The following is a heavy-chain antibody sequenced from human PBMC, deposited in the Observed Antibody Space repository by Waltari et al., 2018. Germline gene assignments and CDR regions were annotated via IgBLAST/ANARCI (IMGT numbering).Heavy chain of an antibody. Sequence: QVHLVQSGAEVKKPGASVKVSCKASGYTFTNHAIHWVRQAPGHRLEWMGWINADKGNTIDAQEFHGRVTMTRDTSATTVYMELSSLRSDDMAVYYCARASRRGYYYDSSGYFQEHYFDYWGQGALVTVSS. V-gene: IGHV1-3*03. CDR3: ARASRRGYYYDSSGYFQEHYFDY. J-gene: IGHJ4*02. CDR2: INADKGNT. CDR1: GYTFTNHA. D-gene: IGHD3-22*01.